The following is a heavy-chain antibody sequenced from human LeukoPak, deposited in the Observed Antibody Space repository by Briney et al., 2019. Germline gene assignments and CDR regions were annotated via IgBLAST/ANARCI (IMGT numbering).Heavy chain of an antibody. CDR2: IYHSGST. CDR3: ARFRGRGLPDY. Sequence: NTSETLSLTCAVSGVSISSGGYSWSWIRQPPGKGLEWIGYIYHSGSTYYNPSLKSRVTISVDRSKNQFSLQLSSVTAADTAVYYCARFRGRGLPDYWGQGTLVTVSS. CDR1: GVSISSGGYS. J-gene: IGHJ4*02. D-gene: IGHD3-16*01. V-gene: IGHV4-30-2*01.